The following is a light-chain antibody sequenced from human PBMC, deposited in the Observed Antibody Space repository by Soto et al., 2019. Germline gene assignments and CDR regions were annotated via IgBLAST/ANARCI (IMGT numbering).Light chain of an antibody. CDR1: SSNIGKNT. V-gene: IGLV1-44*01. J-gene: IGLJ1*01. CDR2: SNT. CDR3: AVWDDSLYL. Sequence: QSLLNQPPSASGTPGQTFTISCSGRSSNIGKNTVSWYQHLPGTAPKLLIYSNTPRPLGVPVRFSGSKSGTSASLAISGLQSDDEADYYCAVWDDSLYLFGNGTKV.